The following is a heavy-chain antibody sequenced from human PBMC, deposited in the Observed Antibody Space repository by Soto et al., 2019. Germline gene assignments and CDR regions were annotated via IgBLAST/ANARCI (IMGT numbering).Heavy chain of an antibody. J-gene: IGHJ4*02. Sequence: EVQLVESGGGLVQPGGSLKLSCAASGFTFSGSAMHWVRQASGKGLEWVGRIRNKANNYATAYAVSVKGRFTISRDDSRNTAYLQMNSLKTEDTAVYYCARVVYVFWSGHPKGLDYWGQGTVVTVSS. CDR1: GFTFSGSA. CDR3: ARVVYVFWSGHPKGLDY. CDR2: IRNKANNYAT. V-gene: IGHV3-73*02. D-gene: IGHD3-3*01.